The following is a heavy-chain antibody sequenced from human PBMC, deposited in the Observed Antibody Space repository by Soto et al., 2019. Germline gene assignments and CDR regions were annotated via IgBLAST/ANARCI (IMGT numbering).Heavy chain of an antibody. CDR2: ISAYNGNT. V-gene: IGHV1-18*04. J-gene: IGHJ5*02. CDR1: GYTFTSYG. Sequence: ASVKVSCKASGYTFTSYGISWVRQAPGQGLEWMGWISAYNGNTNYAQKPQGRVTMTTDTSTSTAYMELRSLRSDDTAVYYCARSSPYYYDSSGYYYDGPGRIDKRFDPWGQGTLVTVSS. CDR3: ARSSPYYYDSSGYYYDGPGRIDKRFDP. D-gene: IGHD3-22*01.